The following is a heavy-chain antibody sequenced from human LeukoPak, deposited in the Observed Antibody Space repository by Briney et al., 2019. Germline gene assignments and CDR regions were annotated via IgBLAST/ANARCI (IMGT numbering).Heavy chain of an antibody. Sequence: ASVKVSCKASGYTFTGYYMHWVRQAPGQGLEWMGWINTNTGNPTYAQGFTGRFVFSLDTSVSTAYLQISSLKAEDTAVYYCAREVRGSSWSGYYFDYWGQGTLATVSS. V-gene: IGHV7-4-1*02. D-gene: IGHD6-13*01. CDR2: INTNTGNP. J-gene: IGHJ4*02. CDR1: GYTFTGYY. CDR3: AREVRGSSWSGYYFDY.